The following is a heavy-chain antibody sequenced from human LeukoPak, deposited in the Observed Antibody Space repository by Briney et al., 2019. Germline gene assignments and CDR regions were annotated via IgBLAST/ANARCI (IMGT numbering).Heavy chain of an antibody. D-gene: IGHD3-3*01. J-gene: IGHJ5*02. CDR1: RFSVRDYA. CDR3: ARDFGVIRRS. CDR2: MSYEETYK. Sequence: GGSLRLSCAASRFSVRDYAMHWVRQAPGKGLEWVAVMSYEETYKNYAEAVKGRFTISRDDSKNTLFLQMSSLRPEDTAVYYCARDFGVIRRSWGQGTLVSVSS. V-gene: IGHV3-30-3*01.